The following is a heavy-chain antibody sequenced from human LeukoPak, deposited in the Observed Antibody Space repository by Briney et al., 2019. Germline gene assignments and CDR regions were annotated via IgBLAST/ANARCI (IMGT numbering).Heavy chain of an antibody. CDR2: VSYDGSKQ. J-gene: IGHJ1*01. Sequence: GGSLRLSCAASGFSFSTYGMFCVRQPPAKGLEGVEVVSYDGSKQYYADTVKGRFTISRDNSKNTLYLQMDSLRAEDTAVYYSAKGEFGTRIGKFFLYWGQGTLVTVSS. D-gene: IGHD3/OR15-3a*01. V-gene: IGHV3-33*06. CDR1: GFSFSTYG. CDR3: AKGEFGTRIGKFFLY.